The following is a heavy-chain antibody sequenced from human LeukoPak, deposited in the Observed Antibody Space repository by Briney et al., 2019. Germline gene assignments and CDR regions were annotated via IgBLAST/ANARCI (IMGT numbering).Heavy chain of an antibody. D-gene: IGHD2-8*01. Sequence: PSETLSLTCTVSGGSISSSSYYWGWIRQPPGKGLEWIGSIYYSGSTYYNPSLKGRVTISVDTSKNQFSLKLSSVTAADTAVYYCARYAVPYANSFDYWGQGTLVTVSS. J-gene: IGHJ4*02. V-gene: IGHV4-39*01. CDR1: GGSISSSSYY. CDR3: ARYAVPYANSFDY. CDR2: IYYSGST.